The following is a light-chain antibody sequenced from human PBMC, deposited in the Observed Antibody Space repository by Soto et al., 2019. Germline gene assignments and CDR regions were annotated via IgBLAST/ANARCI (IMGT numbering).Light chain of an antibody. CDR1: QGISDY. V-gene: IGKV1-39*01. CDR3: QQTYTFPWT. J-gene: IGKJ1*01. CDR2: TAS. Sequence: DIRMTQSPSSLSASVGDTVTITCRASQGISDYLSWFQHKPGEAPKLLIYTASSLQGGVPLRFSGAGSRTDFSLTISGLQPEDSATYYCQQTYTFPWTFVQVTKVDIK.